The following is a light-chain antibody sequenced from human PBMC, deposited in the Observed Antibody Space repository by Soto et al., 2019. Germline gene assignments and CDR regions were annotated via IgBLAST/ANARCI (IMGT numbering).Light chain of an antibody. V-gene: IGKV1-27*01. J-gene: IGKJ3*01. CDR3: EKYESVPRT. CDR2: ASC. Sequence: DIQMTHSPSSLSASVGDRVTITCRASQGINRSLAWYQQKPGKAPKLLIYASCTLQSGVPSRFSGSGSGTDFPLTISRLQPEDFASYYCEKYESVPRTFGPGTKVEIK. CDR1: QGINRS.